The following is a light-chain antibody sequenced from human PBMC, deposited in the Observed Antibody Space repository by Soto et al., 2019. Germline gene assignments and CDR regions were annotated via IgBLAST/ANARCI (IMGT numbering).Light chain of an antibody. CDR1: QTVNNN. J-gene: IGKJ4*01. Sequence: EIVMTQSPATLSVSPGERATLSCGASQTVNNNLAWYQQKPGQAPRLLIYGASARATGIPARFSGSGSGTEFTLTISSLQSEDFAVYYCQQYNNWPLAFGGGTKVEIK. CDR2: GAS. CDR3: QQYNNWPLA. V-gene: IGKV3-15*01.